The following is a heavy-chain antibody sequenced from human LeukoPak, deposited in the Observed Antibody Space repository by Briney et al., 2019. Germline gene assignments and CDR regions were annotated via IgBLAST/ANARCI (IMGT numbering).Heavy chain of an antibody. J-gene: IGHJ4*02. CDR1: GFSVSNNY. V-gene: IGHV3-53*01. Sequence: GGSLRLSCAASGFSVSNNYMIWVRQAPGKGLEWVSLLYTGGETNYADSVKGRFTMSRDTSKNTVSLHMNGLRAEDTAVYCCARGFAPAYNFGVFDYWGQGTLVTVSS. CDR3: ARGFAPAYNFGVFDY. D-gene: IGHD5-24*01. CDR2: LYTGGET.